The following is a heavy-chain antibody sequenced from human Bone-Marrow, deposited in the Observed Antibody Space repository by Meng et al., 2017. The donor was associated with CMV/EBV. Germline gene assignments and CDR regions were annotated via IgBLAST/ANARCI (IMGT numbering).Heavy chain of an antibody. D-gene: IGHD2-21*02. Sequence: EVQLGESGGGLVQPGGSLRLSCTVSGFTFSNFWMHWVRQAPGKGLDWVSAIYVGGDTYYADSVKGRFTLSRDNSKNTLFLQMNSLRVEDTAMYYCTRRRLPQGELDCWGQGTLVTVSS. CDR1: GFTFSNFW. CDR3: TRRRLPQGELDC. J-gene: IGHJ4*02. V-gene: IGHV3-66*01. CDR2: IYVGGDT.